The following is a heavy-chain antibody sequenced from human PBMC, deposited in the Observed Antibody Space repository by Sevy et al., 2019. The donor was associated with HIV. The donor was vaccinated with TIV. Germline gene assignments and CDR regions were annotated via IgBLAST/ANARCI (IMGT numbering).Heavy chain of an antibody. V-gene: IGHV1-2*02. J-gene: IGHJ4*02. CDR1: GYTFTGYY. CDR2: INPNSGGT. Sequence: ASVKVSCKASGYTFTGYYMHWVRQAPGQGLEWMGWINPNSGGTNYAQKFQGRVTMTRDTSISTAYMELSRLRSDDTAVYYCARGGGYYYDSSVRNFDYWGQGTLVTVSS. D-gene: IGHD3-22*01. CDR3: ARGGGYYYDSSVRNFDY.